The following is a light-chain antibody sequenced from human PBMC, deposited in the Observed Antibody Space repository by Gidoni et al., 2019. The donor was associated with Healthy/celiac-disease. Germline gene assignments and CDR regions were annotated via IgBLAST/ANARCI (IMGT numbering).Light chain of an antibody. CDR3: QQFGTF. Sequence: EIVLTQSPGTLSLSPGERATLSCRASQSVSSSYFAWYQQKPGQAPKLLIYAASNRATGIPDRFSGSGSGTDFTLTISRLEPEDFAVYYCQQFGTFFGQXTRLEIK. V-gene: IGKV3-20*01. CDR1: QSVSSSY. J-gene: IGKJ5*01. CDR2: AAS.